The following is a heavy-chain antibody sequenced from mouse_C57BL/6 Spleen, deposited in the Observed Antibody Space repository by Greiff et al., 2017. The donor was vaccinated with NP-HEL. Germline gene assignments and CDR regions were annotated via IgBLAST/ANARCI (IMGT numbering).Heavy chain of an antibody. D-gene: IGHD2-4*01. CDR2: IYPGDGDT. CDR1: GYAFSSSW. Sequence: VQLQQSGPELVKPGASVKISCKASGYAFSSSWMHWVKQRPGKGLEWIGRIYPGDGDTNYNGKFKGKATLTADKSSSTAYMQLSSLTSEDSAVYFCARGIYYDPFAYWGQGTLVTVSA. CDR3: ARGIYYDPFAY. V-gene: IGHV1-82*01. J-gene: IGHJ3*01.